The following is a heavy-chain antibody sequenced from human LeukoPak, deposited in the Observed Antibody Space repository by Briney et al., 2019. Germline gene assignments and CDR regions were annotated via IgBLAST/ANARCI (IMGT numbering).Heavy chain of an antibody. V-gene: IGHV3-48*03. Sequence: GGSLRLSCAASGFTFSTYEMNWVRQAPGKGLEWVSYISSSGSTIYYADSVKGRFTISRDNAKNSLYLQMNSLRAEDTAVYYCARADWDTAMIDYWGQGTLVTVSS. J-gene: IGHJ4*02. D-gene: IGHD5-18*01. CDR3: ARADWDTAMIDY. CDR2: ISSSGSTI. CDR1: GFTFSTYE.